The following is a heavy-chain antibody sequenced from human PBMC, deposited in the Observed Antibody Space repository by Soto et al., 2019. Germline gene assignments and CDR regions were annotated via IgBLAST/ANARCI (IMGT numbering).Heavy chain of an antibody. CDR3: ASTKDETLYFDY. Sequence: SETLSLTCAVYGGSFSGYYWSWIRQPPGKGLEWIGEINHSGSTNYNPSLKSRVTISVDTSKNQFSLKLSSVTAADTAVYYCASTKDETLYFDYWGQGTLVTAPQ. CDR1: GGSFSGYY. D-gene: IGHD2-15*01. V-gene: IGHV4-34*01. CDR2: INHSGST. J-gene: IGHJ4*02.